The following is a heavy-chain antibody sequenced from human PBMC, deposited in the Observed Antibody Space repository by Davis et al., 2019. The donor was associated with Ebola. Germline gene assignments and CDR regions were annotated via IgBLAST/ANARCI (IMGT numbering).Heavy chain of an antibody. CDR2: IYTSGST. CDR3: ARVKGFRVDY. V-gene: IGHV4-4*07. D-gene: IGHD2-15*01. Sequence: PGGSLRLSCTVSGGSISSYYWSWIRQPAGKGLEWIGRIYTSGSTNYNPSLKSRVTISVDRSKNQFSLKLSSVTAADTAVYYCARVKGFRVDYWGQGTLVTVSS. CDR1: GGSISSYY. J-gene: IGHJ4*02.